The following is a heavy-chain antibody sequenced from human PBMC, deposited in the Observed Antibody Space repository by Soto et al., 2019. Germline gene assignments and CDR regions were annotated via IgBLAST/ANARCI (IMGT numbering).Heavy chain of an antibody. CDR1: GFTFSSYS. D-gene: IGHD6-13*01. CDR2: ISSSSSYI. J-gene: IGHJ4*02. CDR3: ARVHPMDSSSWYVDY. V-gene: IGHV3-21*01. Sequence: GGSLRLSCAASGFTFSSYSMNWVRQAPGKGLEWVSSISSSSSYIYYADSVKGRFTISRDNAKNSLYLQMNSLRAEDTAVYYCARVHPMDSSSWYVDYWGQGTLVTVSS.